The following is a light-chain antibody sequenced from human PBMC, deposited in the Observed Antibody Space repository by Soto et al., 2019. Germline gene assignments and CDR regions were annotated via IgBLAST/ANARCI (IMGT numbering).Light chain of an antibody. Sequence: EIVLTQSPATLSLSPGERATLSCRASQSISTYLAWYQQKPGQAPRLLIYDVSNRATGIPARFSGSGSVTDFTLTISSLEPEDFAVYYCQQRSNWPQWTFGQGTKVEIK. CDR1: QSISTY. CDR2: DVS. J-gene: IGKJ1*01. CDR3: QQRSNWPQWT. V-gene: IGKV3-11*01.